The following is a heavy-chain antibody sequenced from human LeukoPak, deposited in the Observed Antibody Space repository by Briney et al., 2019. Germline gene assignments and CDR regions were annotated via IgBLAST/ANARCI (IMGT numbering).Heavy chain of an antibody. V-gene: IGHV1-8*01. D-gene: IGHD3-10*01. CDR2: MNTKSGNT. CDR1: GYTFTSDD. CDR3: QVTMVRNSFDY. J-gene: IGHJ4*02. Sequence: ASVNVSCKASGYTFTSDDINWVRQAPGQGLEWMGWMNTKSGNTGSAQKFQGRITMTRNTSISTEYMELSSLRSEDTAGYYCQVTMVRNSFDYWGQGTLVAVSS.